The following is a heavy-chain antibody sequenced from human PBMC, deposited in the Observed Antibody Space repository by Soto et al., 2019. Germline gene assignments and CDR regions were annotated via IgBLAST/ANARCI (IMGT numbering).Heavy chain of an antibody. V-gene: IGHV1-2*04. CDR1: GYTFTCYY. Sequence: ASVKVSCKASGYTFTCYYMHWVRQAPGQGLEWMGWINPNSGGTNYAQKFQGWVTMTRDTSISTAYMELSRLRSDDTAVYYCARVEGIPRKDYYGMDVWGQGTTVTVSS. CDR3: ARVEGIPRKDYYGMDV. D-gene: IGHD2-21*01. J-gene: IGHJ6*02. CDR2: INPNSGGT.